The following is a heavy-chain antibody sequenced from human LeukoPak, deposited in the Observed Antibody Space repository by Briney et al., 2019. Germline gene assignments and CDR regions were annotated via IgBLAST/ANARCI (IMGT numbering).Heavy chain of an antibody. V-gene: IGHV3-53*01. CDR1: GFTVSSNY. CDR2: IYSGGST. CDR3: ATTVRGYCSSTSCYGAFDI. Sequence: GGSLRLSCAASGFTVSSNYMSWVRQAPGKGLEWVSVIYSGGSTYYADSVKGRFTISRDNSKNTLYLQMNSLRAGDTAVYYCATTVRGYCSSTSCYGAFDIWGQGTMVTVSS. J-gene: IGHJ3*02. D-gene: IGHD2-2*01.